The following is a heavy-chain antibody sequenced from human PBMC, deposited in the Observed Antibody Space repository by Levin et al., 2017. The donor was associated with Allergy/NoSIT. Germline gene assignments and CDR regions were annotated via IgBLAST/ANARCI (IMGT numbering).Heavy chain of an antibody. CDR1: GGSISSGGYY. V-gene: IGHV4-31*03. D-gene: IGHD4-17*01. CDR3: AREKEHDYGLSGFDP. J-gene: IGHJ5*02. Sequence: SQTLSLTCTVSGGSISSGGYYWSWIRQHPGKGLEWIGYIYYSGSTYYNPSLKSRVTISVDTSKNQFSLKLSSVTAADTAVYYCAREKEHDYGLSGFDPWGQGTLVTVSS. CDR2: IYYSGST.